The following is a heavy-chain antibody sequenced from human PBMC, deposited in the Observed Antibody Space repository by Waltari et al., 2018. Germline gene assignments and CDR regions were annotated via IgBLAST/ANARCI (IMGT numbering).Heavy chain of an antibody. D-gene: IGHD5-12*01. Sequence: QVQLVQSGAEVKKPGASVKVSCKASGYTFTNYGITWVRQAPGQGLEWMGWISGYNANTNYAQKLQGRVTMTTDTSTSTAYMELRSLRSDDTAVYYCARDLSVATYFDYWGQGTLVTVSS. CDR3: ARDLSVATYFDY. V-gene: IGHV1-18*01. CDR1: GYTFTNYG. CDR2: ISGYNANT. J-gene: IGHJ4*02.